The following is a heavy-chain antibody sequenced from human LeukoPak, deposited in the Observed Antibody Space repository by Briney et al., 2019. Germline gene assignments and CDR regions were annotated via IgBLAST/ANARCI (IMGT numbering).Heavy chain of an antibody. J-gene: IGHJ3*01. CDR2: TSPYEDYP. CDR1: GYSFTNFG. CDR3: AKVDPPIIEGGRGEAFDV. D-gene: IGHD1-26*01. Sequence: ASVKVSCKASGYSFTNFGITWVRQAPGQGLQWMGWTSPYEDYPPYAQKFQGRVTMTTETSPNTAYMELRSLTSDDTAVYYCAKVDPPIIEGGRGEAFDVWGQGTLVTVSS. V-gene: IGHV1-18*01.